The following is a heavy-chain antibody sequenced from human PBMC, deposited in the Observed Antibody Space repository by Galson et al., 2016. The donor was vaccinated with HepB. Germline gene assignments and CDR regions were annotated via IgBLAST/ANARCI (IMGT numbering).Heavy chain of an antibody. D-gene: IGHD6-19*01. CDR2: FHYTETT. CDR3: TGGRGWLVNY. V-gene: IGHV4-59*01. CDR1: GDSISGYY. Sequence: ETLSLTCTVSGDSISGYYCGWFRQPPGKGLEWIGYFHYTETTTYNPSLESRVTISIDTSKNQFSLKLRSVTAADTAVYYCTGGRGWLVNYWGRGALFTVSS. J-gene: IGHJ4*02.